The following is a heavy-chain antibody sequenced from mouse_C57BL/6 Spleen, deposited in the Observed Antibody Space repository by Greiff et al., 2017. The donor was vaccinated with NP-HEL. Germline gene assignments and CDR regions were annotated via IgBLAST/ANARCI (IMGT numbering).Heavy chain of an antibody. CDR1: GYTFTDYY. CDR2: INPNNGGT. J-gene: IGHJ2*01. V-gene: IGHV1-26*01. Sequence: EVQLQQSGPELVKPGASVKISCKASGYTFTDYYMNWVKQSHGKSLEWIGDINPNNGGTSYNQKFKGKATLTVDKSSSTAYMELRSLTSEDSAVYYCARRRFDYYGTYFDYWGQGTTLTVSS. D-gene: IGHD1-1*01. CDR3: ARRRFDYYGTYFDY.